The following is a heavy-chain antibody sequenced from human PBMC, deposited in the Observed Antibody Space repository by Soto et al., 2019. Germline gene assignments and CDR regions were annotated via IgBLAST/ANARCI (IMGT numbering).Heavy chain of an antibody. V-gene: IGHV3-23*01. CDR3: AKSLGGGRPQGDY. J-gene: IGHJ4*02. D-gene: IGHD1-26*01. CDR1: GFTFSSYA. Sequence: GGSLRLSCAASGFTFSSYAMSWVRQAPGKGLEWVSSIRSSGFGTHYADSVKGRFTISRDDSKNTVFLQMSSLRAEDTAVYYCAKSLGGGRPQGDYWGQGTQVTVSS. CDR2: IRSSGFGT.